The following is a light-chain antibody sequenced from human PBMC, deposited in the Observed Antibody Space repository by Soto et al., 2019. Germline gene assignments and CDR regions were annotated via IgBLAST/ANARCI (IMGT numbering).Light chain of an antibody. CDR3: QQYGSPRT. J-gene: IGKJ1*01. V-gene: IGKV3-20*01. CDR1: QSVSSS. Sequence: EIVLTQSPGTLSLSPGERATLSCRASQSVSSSLAWYQQKPGQAPRLLIYGASSRATGIPDRFSGSGSGTDFTLTIRRLEPEDFAVYYCQQYGSPRTFGQGTKVDIK. CDR2: GAS.